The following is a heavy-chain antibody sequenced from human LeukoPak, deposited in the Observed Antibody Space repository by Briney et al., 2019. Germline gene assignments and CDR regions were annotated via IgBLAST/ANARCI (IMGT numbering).Heavy chain of an antibody. J-gene: IGHJ4*02. CDR1: GFTFSSYG. V-gene: IGHV3-30*18. CDR2: ISYDGSNK. Sequence: PGGSLRLSCAASGFTFSSYGMHWVRQAPGKGLEWVAVISYDGSNKYYADSVKGRFTISRDNSKNTLYLQMNSLRAEDTAVYYCAKDAGDYGLDYWGQGTLVTVSS. CDR3: AKDAGDYGLDY. D-gene: IGHD4-17*01.